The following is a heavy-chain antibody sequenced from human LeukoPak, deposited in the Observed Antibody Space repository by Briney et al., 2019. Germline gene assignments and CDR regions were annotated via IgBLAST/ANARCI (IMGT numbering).Heavy chain of an antibody. D-gene: IGHD3-22*01. CDR3: AKAEIVVVITLDYYYGMDV. V-gene: IGHV3-23*01. CDR2: ISGSGGST. J-gene: IGHJ6*02. Sequence: GGSLRLSCAASGFTFSSYAMSWVRQAPGKGLEWVSAISGSGGSTYYADSVKGRFTISRDNSKNTLYLQMNSLRAEDTAVYYCAKAEIVVVITLDYYYGMDVWGQGTTVTVSS. CDR1: GFTFSSYA.